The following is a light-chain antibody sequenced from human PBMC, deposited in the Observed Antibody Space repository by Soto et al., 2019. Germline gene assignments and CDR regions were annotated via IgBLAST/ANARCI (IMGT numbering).Light chain of an antibody. V-gene: IGKV1-39*01. CDR2: AAS. CDR1: QTISNY. J-gene: IGKJ3*01. CDR3: QKTYSTPFT. Sequence: DIQMTQSPSSLSASVGDRVTINCRASQTISNYLNWYQEKPGKAPKLLIYAASNLQSGVPSRFSGSGSGTEFTLTISNLQPEDFATYYCQKTYSTPFTFGTGTKVDI.